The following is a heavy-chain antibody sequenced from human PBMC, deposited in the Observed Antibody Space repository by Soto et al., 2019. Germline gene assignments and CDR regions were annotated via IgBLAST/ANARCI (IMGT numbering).Heavy chain of an antibody. V-gene: IGHV1-8*01. Sequence: ASVKVSCKASGYTFNSYDINWVRQATGQGLEWMGWMNPNSGNTAYAQKFQGRVTMTRHTSINTPYMELSSLRSEDTAVYYCARERLPPEGPPNFDYWGQGTLVTVSS. CDR2: MNPNSGNT. CDR1: GYTFNSYD. CDR3: ARERLPPEGPPNFDY. J-gene: IGHJ4*02.